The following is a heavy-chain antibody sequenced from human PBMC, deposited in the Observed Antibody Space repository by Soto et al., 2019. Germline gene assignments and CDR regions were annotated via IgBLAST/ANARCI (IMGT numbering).Heavy chain of an antibody. V-gene: IGHV3-23*01. CDR3: AKGRGSGWAWYFDN. CDR2: ISDTGAST. D-gene: IGHD6-19*01. Sequence: GESLRLSCEASGFTFKESAMNWVRQAPGKGLEWVASISDTGASTWYAESVRGRLSISRDNSKNTLYLQMNSLRGEDTAVYYCAKGRGSGWAWYFDNWGQGTLVTVSS. J-gene: IGHJ4*02. CDR1: GFTFKESA.